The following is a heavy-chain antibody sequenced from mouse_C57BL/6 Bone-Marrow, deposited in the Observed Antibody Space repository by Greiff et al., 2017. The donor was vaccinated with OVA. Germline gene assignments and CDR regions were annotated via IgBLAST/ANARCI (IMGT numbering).Heavy chain of an antibody. Sequence: VQLQQSGPGLVKPSQSLSLTCSVTGYSITSGYYWNWIRQFPGNKLEWMGYISYDGSNNYNPSLKNRISITRDTSKNQFFLKLNSVTTEDTATYYCAREEYGSHYAMDYWGQGTSVTVSS. CDR3: AREEYGSHYAMDY. V-gene: IGHV3-6*01. CDR2: ISYDGSN. J-gene: IGHJ4*01. CDR1: GYSITSGYY. D-gene: IGHD1-1*01.